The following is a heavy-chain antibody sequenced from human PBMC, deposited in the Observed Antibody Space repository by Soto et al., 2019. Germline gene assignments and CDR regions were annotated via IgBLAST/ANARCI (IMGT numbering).Heavy chain of an antibody. J-gene: IGHJ5*02. Sequence: SETLSLTCTVSGGSISSSSYYWGWIRRPPGKGLEWIGSIYYSGSTYYNPSLKSRVTISVDTSKNQFSLKLSSVTAADTAVYYCARHGGFWSGLNWFDPWGQGTLVTVSS. V-gene: IGHV4-39*01. D-gene: IGHD3-3*01. CDR1: GGSISSSSYY. CDR3: ARHGGFWSGLNWFDP. CDR2: IYYSGST.